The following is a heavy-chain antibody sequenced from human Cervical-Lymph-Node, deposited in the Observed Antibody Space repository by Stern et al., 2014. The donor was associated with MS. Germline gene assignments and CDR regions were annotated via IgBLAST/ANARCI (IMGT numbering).Heavy chain of an antibody. V-gene: IGHV3-30*18. CDR1: GFTFSSYG. Sequence: QVQLVESGGGVVQSGRSLRLTCKVSGFTFSSYGMHWVRQAPGKGLEWVSVISYDGSDTYYAESMKGRFTISRDNSKNTLYLEMRSLRPEDTAVYYCVKRGITEVRGVRLGDYWGPGTLVIVSS. CDR3: VKRGITEVRGVRLGDY. CDR2: ISYDGSDT. J-gene: IGHJ4*02. D-gene: IGHD3-10*01.